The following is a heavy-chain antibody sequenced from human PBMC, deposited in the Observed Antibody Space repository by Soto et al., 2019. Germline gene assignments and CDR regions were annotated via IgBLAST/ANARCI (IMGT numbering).Heavy chain of an antibody. CDR1: GFTFSSYS. J-gene: IGHJ6*03. D-gene: IGHD4-17*01. Sequence: EVQLVESGGGLVKPGGSLRLSCAASGFTFSSYSMNWVRQAPGKGLEWVSSISSSSSYIYYADSVKGRFTISRDNAKNSLYLQMNSLRAEDTAVYYCARDGPSGVTTVDYMDVWGKGTTVTVSS. V-gene: IGHV3-21*01. CDR3: ARDGPSGVTTVDYMDV. CDR2: ISSSSSYI.